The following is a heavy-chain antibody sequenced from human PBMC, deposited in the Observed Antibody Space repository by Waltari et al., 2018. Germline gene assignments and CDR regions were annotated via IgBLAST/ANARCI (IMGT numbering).Heavy chain of an antibody. CDR1: GLSGSNNY. CDR3: ARDTTSRERTGD. J-gene: IGHJ4*02. V-gene: IGHV3-53*01. CDR2: IYTGEMT. Sequence: VRLVESGGGLIHPGGPLRLSCAASGLSGSNNYMHWVRQAPGKGLEWVSVIYTGEMTYYSDAVKGRFTISRDISKNMVYLQMNNLRAEDTALYYCARDTTSRERTGDWGQGTLVTVSS. D-gene: IGHD1-1*01.